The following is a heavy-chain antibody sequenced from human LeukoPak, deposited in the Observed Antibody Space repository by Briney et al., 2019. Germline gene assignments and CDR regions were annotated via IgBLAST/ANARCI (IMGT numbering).Heavy chain of an antibody. CDR1: GGTFSSYA. CDR3: ARGGTGYSSGWLRAFDI. D-gene: IGHD6-19*01. Sequence: ASVKVSCKASGGTFSSYAISWVRQAPGQGLEWMGWINPHSGGTNYAQKFQGRVTMTRDTSISTVYMELSSLRSDDTAVYYCARGGTGYSSGWLRAFDIWGQGTMVTVSS. CDR2: INPHSGGT. J-gene: IGHJ3*02. V-gene: IGHV1-2*02.